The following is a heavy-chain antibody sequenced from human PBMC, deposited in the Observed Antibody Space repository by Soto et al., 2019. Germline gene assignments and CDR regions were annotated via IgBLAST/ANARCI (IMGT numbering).Heavy chain of an antibody. J-gene: IGHJ6*02. D-gene: IGHD1-26*01. CDR1: GASVSSSNHY. V-gene: IGHV4-61*01. CDR3: VHLSGSLYHYYGLDV. CDR2: VYYSGST. Sequence: SETLSLTCTVSGASVSSSNHYWSRVRQPPGKGLEWIGCVYYSGSTNSNPSLKSRVTLSLDTSRSQFSLKLNSVTAADTAVYYCVHLSGSLYHYYGLDVWGQGTTVTVSS.